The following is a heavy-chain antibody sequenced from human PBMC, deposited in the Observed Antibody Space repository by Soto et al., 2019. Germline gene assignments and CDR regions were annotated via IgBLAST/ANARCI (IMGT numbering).Heavy chain of an antibody. V-gene: IGHV4-39*01. CDR1: GGSISSSIYY. J-gene: IGHJ4*02. Sequence: QLQLHESGPGLVKPSETLSLTCSVSGGSISSSIYYWGWIRQPPGKGLEWIGSIYYSGSTYYTPSRQRRVAISVDTSKNQFSLKLNSVTAADTAVYYCARRTGNIRTCSSGLKTHCFDYWGQGTLVTVSS. CDR3: ARRTGNIRTCSSGLKTHCFDY. D-gene: IGHD6-19*01. CDR2: IYYSGST.